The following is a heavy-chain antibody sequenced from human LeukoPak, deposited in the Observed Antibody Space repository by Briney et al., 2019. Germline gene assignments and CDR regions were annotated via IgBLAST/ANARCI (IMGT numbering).Heavy chain of an antibody. J-gene: IGHJ4*02. CDR2: ISSSGSTI. V-gene: IGHV3-11*01. CDR3: AKTKSGYDFRGDFDY. D-gene: IGHD5-12*01. CDR1: GFTFSDYY. Sequence: GGSLRLSCAASGFTFSDYYMSWIRQAPGKGLEWVSYISSSGSTIYYADSVKGRFTISRDNAKNSLYLQMNSLRAEDTAVYYCAKTKSGYDFRGDFDYWGQGTLVTVSS.